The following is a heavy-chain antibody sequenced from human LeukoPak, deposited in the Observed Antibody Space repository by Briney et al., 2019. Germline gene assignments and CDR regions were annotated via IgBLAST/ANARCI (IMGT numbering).Heavy chain of an antibody. CDR3: VRGGRVVKSLFGMDV. J-gene: IGHJ6*02. Sequence: PSETLSLTCTVSGGSISTYYWCWIRQSPGKGLEWIGYISYSGSTNYNPSLKSRVTISVDRPKSQFSLKLSSVTAADTAVYYCVRGGRVVKSLFGMDVWGQGTTVTVSS. CDR1: GGSISTYY. CDR2: ISYSGST. D-gene: IGHD3-3*01. V-gene: IGHV4-59*01.